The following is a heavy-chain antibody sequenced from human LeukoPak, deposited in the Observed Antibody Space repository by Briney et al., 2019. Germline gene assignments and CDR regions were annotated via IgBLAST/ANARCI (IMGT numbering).Heavy chain of an antibody. Sequence: SETLSLTCTVSGGSISSSSYYWGRIRQPPGKGLEWIGSIYYSGSTYYNPSLKSRVTISVDTSKNQFSLKLSSVTAADTAVYYCANYDSSGYYYPNAFDIWGQGTMVTVSS. V-gene: IGHV4-39*01. J-gene: IGHJ3*02. CDR1: GGSISSSSYY. D-gene: IGHD3-22*01. CDR3: ANYDSSGYYYPNAFDI. CDR2: IYYSGST.